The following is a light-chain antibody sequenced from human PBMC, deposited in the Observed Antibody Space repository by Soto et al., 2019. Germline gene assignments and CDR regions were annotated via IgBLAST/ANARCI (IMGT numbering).Light chain of an antibody. CDR1: SSNVGGYDY. CDR2: EVT. CDR3: SSYTGGNPSYV. J-gene: IGLJ1*01. V-gene: IGLV2-8*01. Sequence: QSALTQPPSASGSPGQSVTISCTGTSSNVGGYDYVSWYQQHPGKAPKLMIYEVTIRPSGVSDRFSGSKSGNTAPLTVSGLXAEDEADYYCSSYTGGNPSYVFGTGTKVTVL.